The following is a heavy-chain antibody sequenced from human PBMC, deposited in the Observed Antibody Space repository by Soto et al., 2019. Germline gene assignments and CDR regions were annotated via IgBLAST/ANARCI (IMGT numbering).Heavy chain of an antibody. V-gene: IGHV3-20*04. CDR3: ARGGDFWSGSPPYYYYGMDV. J-gene: IGHJ6*02. D-gene: IGHD3-3*01. Sequence: GGSLRLSCTASGFTFDDYGMSWVRQAPGKGLEWVSGINWNGGSTGYADSVKGRFTISRDNAKNSLYLQMNSLRAEDTAVYYCARGGDFWSGSPPYYYYGMDVWGQGTTVTVSS. CDR2: INWNGGST. CDR1: GFTFDDYG.